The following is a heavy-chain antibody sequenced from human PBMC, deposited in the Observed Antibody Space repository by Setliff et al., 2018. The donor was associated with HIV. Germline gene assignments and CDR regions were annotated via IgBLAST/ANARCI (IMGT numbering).Heavy chain of an antibody. D-gene: IGHD3-10*01. V-gene: IGHV1-46*01. CDR2: INPSGGST. J-gene: IGHJ4*02. Sequence: ASVKVSCKAVGYTFSSYYMHWVRQAPGQGLEWMGIINPSGGSTAYPQKFQGRVTITADESTSTAYMELSRLTSDDTAVYYCATVDEGVRGVINYYFDYWGQGTLVTVSS. CDR3: ATVDEGVRGVINYYFDY. CDR1: GYTFSSYY.